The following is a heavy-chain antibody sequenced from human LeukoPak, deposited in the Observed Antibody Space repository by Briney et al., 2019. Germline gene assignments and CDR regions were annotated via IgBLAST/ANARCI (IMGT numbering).Heavy chain of an antibody. D-gene: IGHD3-16*02. V-gene: IGHV4-4*02. J-gene: IGHJ3*02. Sequence: PSETLSLTCAVSGGSISSSNWWSWVRQPPGKGLEWIGEIYHSGSTNYNPSLKSRVTISVDKSKNQFSLKLSSVTAADTAVYYCARAGVWGSYHYGAFDIWGQGTMVTVSS. CDR1: GGSISSSNW. CDR3: ARAGVWGSYHYGAFDI. CDR2: IYHSGST.